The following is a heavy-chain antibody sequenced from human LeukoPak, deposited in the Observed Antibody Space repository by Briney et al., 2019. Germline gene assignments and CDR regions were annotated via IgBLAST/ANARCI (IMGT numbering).Heavy chain of an antibody. CDR3: AKSPDIVATKGGFDY. D-gene: IGHD5-12*01. Sequence: GRSLRLSCAASGVTFDDYAMHWVRQAPGKGLEWVSCISWNSGSIRYADSVKGRFTISRDNAKNSLYLEMNSLRAEDTALYYSAKSPDIVATKGGFDYWGQGTLVTVSS. CDR2: ISWNSGSI. J-gene: IGHJ4*02. CDR1: GVTFDDYA. V-gene: IGHV3-9*01.